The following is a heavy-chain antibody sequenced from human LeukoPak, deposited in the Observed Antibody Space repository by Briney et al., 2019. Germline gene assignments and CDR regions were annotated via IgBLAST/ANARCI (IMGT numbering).Heavy chain of an antibody. CDR2: MNPNSGNT. D-gene: IGHD1/OR15-1a*01. CDR1: GYTFTSYD. J-gene: IGHJ4*02. V-gene: IGHV1-8*03. Sequence: ASVKVSCKASGYTFTSYDINWVRQATGQGLEWMGWMNPNSGNTGYAQKFQGRVTITRNTSISTAYMELSSLRSEDTAVYYCARGPEGNRVPDYFDYWGQGTLVTVSS. CDR3: ARGPEGNRVPDYFDY.